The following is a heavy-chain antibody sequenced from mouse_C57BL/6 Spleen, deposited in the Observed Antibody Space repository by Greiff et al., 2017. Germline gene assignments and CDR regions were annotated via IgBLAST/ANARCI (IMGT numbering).Heavy chain of an antibody. D-gene: IGHD2-5*01. CDR2: ISSGSSTI. V-gene: IGHV5-17*01. Sequence: DVKLVESGGGLVKPGGSLKLSCAASGFTFSDYGMHWVRQAPEKGLEWVAYISSGSSTIYYADTVKGRFTISRDNAKNTLFLQMTSLRSEDTAMYYCARRDYYSIYFDYWGQGTTLTVSS. CDR3: ARRDYYSIYFDY. CDR1: GFTFSDYG. J-gene: IGHJ2*01.